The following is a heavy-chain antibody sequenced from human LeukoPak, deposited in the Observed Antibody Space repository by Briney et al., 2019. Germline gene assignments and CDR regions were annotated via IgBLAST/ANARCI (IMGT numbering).Heavy chain of an antibody. J-gene: IGHJ5*02. CDR2: LSGSGGST. CDR1: GFTFSSYS. Sequence: GGSLRLSCVVSGFTFSSYSVNWVRQSPGKGLEWVSTLSGSGGSTYYADSVKGRFTISRDNAKNSLYLQMNSLRAEDTAVYYCARRRDIVVVPAAYNWFDPWGQGTLVTVSS. CDR3: ARRRDIVVVPAAYNWFDP. D-gene: IGHD2-2*01. V-gene: IGHV3-21*01.